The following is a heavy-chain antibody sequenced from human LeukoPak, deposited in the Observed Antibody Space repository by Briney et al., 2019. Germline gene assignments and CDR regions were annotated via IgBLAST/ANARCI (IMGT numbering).Heavy chain of an antibody. D-gene: IGHD3-16*01. CDR3: TRVLGIGPYYFDY. J-gene: IGHJ4*02. CDR2: IRSKAYGGTT. Sequence: GGSLRLSCTASGFTFGDYAMSWVRQAPGKGLEWVGFIRSKAYGGTTEYAASVKGRFTISRDDSKSIAYLQMNSLKTEDTAVYYCTRVLGIGPYYFDYWGQGTLVTVSS. V-gene: IGHV3-49*04. CDR1: GFTFGDYA.